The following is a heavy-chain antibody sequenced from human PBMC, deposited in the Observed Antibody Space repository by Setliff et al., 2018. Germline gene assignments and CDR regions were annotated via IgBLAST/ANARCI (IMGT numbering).Heavy chain of an antibody. Sequence: GASVKVSCKASGYTFTSYDINWVRQATGQGLEWMGWMNPNSGNTGYAQKFQGRVTMTRNTSISTAYMELSSLRSEDTAVYYCARLYYDYVWGSCRLYYYYGMDVWGQGTTVTVSS. D-gene: IGHD3-16*02. CDR3: ARLYYDYVWGSCRLYYYYGMDV. J-gene: IGHJ6*02. CDR1: GYTFTSYD. CDR2: MNPNSGNT. V-gene: IGHV1-8*02.